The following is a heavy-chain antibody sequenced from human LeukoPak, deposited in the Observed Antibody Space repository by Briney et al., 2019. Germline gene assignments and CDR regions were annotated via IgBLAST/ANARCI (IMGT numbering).Heavy chain of an antibody. J-gene: IGHJ5*02. Sequence: SVKVSCKASGGTFSSYAISWVRQAPGQGLEWMGGIIPIFGTANYAQKFQGRVTITADESTSTAYMELSSLRSEDTAVYYCARDHYYDSSGYYYKGYWFDPWGQGTLVTVSS. V-gene: IGHV1-69*13. CDR1: GGTFSSYA. D-gene: IGHD3-22*01. CDR2: IIPIFGTA. CDR3: ARDHYYDSSGYYYKGYWFDP.